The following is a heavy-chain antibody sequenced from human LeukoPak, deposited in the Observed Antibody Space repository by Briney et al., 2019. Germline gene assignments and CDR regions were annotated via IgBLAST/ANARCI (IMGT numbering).Heavy chain of an antibody. CDR2: ITGSRSYT. CDR1: GFTFSDYY. CDR3: ARVRGYYGSGDY. Sequence: GGSLRLSCEASGFTFSDYYMAWIRQAPGKGLEWVSYITGSRSYTNYADSVKGRFTISRDNAKNSLYLQMNSLRAEDTGVYYCARVRGYYGSGDYWGQGALVTVSS. D-gene: IGHD3-10*01. V-gene: IGHV3-11*05. J-gene: IGHJ4*02.